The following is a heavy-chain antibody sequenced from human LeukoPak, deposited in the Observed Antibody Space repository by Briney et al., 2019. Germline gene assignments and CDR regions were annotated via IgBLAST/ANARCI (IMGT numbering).Heavy chain of an antibody. D-gene: IGHD3-10*01. Sequence: PSETLSLTCTVSGGSISSYYWSWIRQPPGKGLEWNGYIYYSGSTNYNPSLKSRVTISVDTSKNQFSLKLSSVTAADTAVYYCARRSGSGDFDPWGQGTLVTVSS. CDR1: GGSISSYY. J-gene: IGHJ5*02. CDR2: IYYSGST. V-gene: IGHV4-59*08. CDR3: ARRSGSGDFDP.